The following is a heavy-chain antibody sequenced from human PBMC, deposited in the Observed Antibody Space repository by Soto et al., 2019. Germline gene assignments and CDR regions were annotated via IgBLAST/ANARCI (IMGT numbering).Heavy chain of an antibody. D-gene: IGHD3-22*01. CDR3: GQDRYYDSSGYYPSY. J-gene: IGHJ4*02. V-gene: IGHV3-30*18. CDR1: GFIFSTYG. Sequence: QVQLVESGGGVVQPGRSLRLSCAASGFIFSTYGMHWVRQAPGKGLEWVAVISYDGRDILYADSVKGRFTISRADSKNTLYLQMNSLRAEDTAMYYCGQDRYYDSSGYYPSYWGQGTLVTVSS. CDR2: ISYDGRDI.